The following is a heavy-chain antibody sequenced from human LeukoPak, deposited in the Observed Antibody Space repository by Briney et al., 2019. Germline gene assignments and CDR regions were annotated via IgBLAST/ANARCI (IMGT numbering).Heavy chain of an antibody. D-gene: IGHD2-8*01. CDR1: GFTFSSYA. V-gene: IGHV3-23*01. CDR2: ISGSGGST. Sequence: GGSLRLSCAASGFTFSSYAMSWVRRAPGKGLEWVSAISGSGGSTNNADSVKGRFTISRDNSKNTLYLQMNSLRAEDTAVYYCAKDRSCTNGVCHGDFDYWGQGTLVTVSS. CDR3: AKDRSCTNGVCHGDFDY. J-gene: IGHJ4*02.